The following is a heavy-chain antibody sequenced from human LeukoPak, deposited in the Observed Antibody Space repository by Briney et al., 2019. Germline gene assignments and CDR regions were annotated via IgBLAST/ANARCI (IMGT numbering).Heavy chain of an antibody. J-gene: IGHJ2*01. CDR3: VRQDTARLGADLNPFWYFDF. V-gene: IGHV3-21*06. CDR2: ISSGGGSI. CDR1: GFIFSSYA. D-gene: IGHD2-21*01. Sequence: GGSLRLSCVASGFIFSSYAMNWVRQAPGKGLEWVSFISSGGGSIDYADSVKGRLTISRDNANNSLYLQMNSLRVDDTAVYYCVRQDTARLGADLNPFWYFDFWGRGTQVSVSS.